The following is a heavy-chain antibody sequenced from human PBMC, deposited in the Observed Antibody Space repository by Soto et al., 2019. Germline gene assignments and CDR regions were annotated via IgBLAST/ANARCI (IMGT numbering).Heavy chain of an antibody. Sequence: ASVKVSCKASGYTFTSYGVSWVRQAPGQGLEWMGWISPYNGNTDHAQKLQGRVTLTTDTSTSTAYMELRSLTSDDTAVYYCARVGQQVAYFKHCGQGTLVTVSS. CDR3: ARVGQQVAYFKH. D-gene: IGHD6-13*01. J-gene: IGHJ4*02. V-gene: IGHV1-18*01. CDR1: GYTFTSYG. CDR2: ISPYNGNT.